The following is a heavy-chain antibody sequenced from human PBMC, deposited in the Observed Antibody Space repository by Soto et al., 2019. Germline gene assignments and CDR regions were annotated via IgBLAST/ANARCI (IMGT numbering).Heavy chain of an antibody. CDR2: IVVGSHNT. CDR1: GFTFSNSA. D-gene: IGHD2-15*01. CDR3: AAEFYSGGRCCSFDL. J-gene: IGHJ3*01. V-gene: IGHV1-58*01. Sequence: SVKVSCKTSGFTFSNSAVQWVRQARGQRLEWIAWIVVGSHNTNYAQNFKGRLTVTTDTSTSTAYMELTGLTSEDTAIYYCAAEFYSGGRCCSFDLWGQGTMVTVSS.